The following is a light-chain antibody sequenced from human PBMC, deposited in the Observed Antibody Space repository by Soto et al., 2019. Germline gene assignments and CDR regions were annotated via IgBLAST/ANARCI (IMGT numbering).Light chain of an antibody. CDR2: DGP. CDR3: MQRSHVPIT. Sequence: VLTQTPLSLSVTPGQPASMSCKSSQSLLYSDGKTYLYWYLQRPGQPPQLLIYDGPNRFSGVPDRFSGSGSGTDFTLKISRVEAEDVGVYYCMQRSHVPITFGQGTRLEIK. J-gene: IGKJ5*01. CDR1: QSLLYSDGKTY. V-gene: IGKV2D-29*01.